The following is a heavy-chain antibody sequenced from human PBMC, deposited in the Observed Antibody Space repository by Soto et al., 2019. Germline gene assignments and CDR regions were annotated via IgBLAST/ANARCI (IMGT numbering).Heavy chain of an antibody. CDR2: IHPGDSDT. CDR3: ASQEQLSPYYHAMDV. V-gene: IGHV5-51*01. Sequence: PGESLKISCKVSGYRFTTYWIAWVRQMSGKGLEWMGIIHPGDSDTRYSPSFQGQVTISADKSVGTAFLQWSRLKASDTATYYCASQEQLSPYYHAMDVWGQGTTVTVFS. CDR1: GYRFTTYW. D-gene: IGHD1-1*01. J-gene: IGHJ6*02.